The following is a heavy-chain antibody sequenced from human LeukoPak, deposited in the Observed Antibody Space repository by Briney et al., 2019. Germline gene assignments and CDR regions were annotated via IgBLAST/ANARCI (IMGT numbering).Heavy chain of an antibody. D-gene: IGHD6-13*01. CDR1: GYTFTGYY. CDR2: ISAYNGNT. V-gene: IGHV1-18*04. Sequence: ASVKVSCKASGYTFTGYYMHWVRQAPGQGLEWMGWISAYNGNTNYAQKLQGRVTMTTDTSTSTAYMELRSLRSDDTAVYYCARAKQQLVPPGGYWGQGTLVTVSS. CDR3: ARAKQQLVPPGGY. J-gene: IGHJ4*02.